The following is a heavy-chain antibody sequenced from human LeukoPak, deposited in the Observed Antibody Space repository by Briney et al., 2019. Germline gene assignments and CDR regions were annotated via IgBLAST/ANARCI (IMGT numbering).Heavy chain of an antibody. CDR2: ISSSSSYI. CDR3: ARGSAGSSWSFDY. Sequence: GGSLRLSCAASGFTFSGSAMHWVRQAPGKGLEWVSSISSSSSYIYYADSVKGRFTISRDNAKNSLYLQMNSLRAEDTAVYYCARGSAGSSWSFDYWGQGTLVTVSS. J-gene: IGHJ4*02. CDR1: GFTFSGSA. D-gene: IGHD6-13*01. V-gene: IGHV3-21*01.